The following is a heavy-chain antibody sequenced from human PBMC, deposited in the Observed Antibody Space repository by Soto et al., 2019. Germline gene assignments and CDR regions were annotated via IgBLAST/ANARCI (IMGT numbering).Heavy chain of an antibody. CDR1: GYTFTSYD. Sequence: GASVKVSCKASGYTFTSYDINWVRQATGQGLEWMGWLNPNSGNTGYAQKFQGRVTMTRNTSISTAYMELSSLRSEDTAVYYCARGRNIVATTGIGYWGQGTLVTVSS. CDR3: ARGRNIVATTGIGY. V-gene: IGHV1-8*01. CDR2: LNPNSGNT. J-gene: IGHJ4*02. D-gene: IGHD5-12*01.